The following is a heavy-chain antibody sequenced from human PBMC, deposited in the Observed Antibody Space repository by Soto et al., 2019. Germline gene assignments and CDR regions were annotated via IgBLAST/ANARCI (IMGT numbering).Heavy chain of an antibody. CDR2: MSYDGSNK. CDR3: ARDRTLFGTGSTYYFDY. Sequence: QVQLVESGGGVAQPGRSLRLSCAASGFTFSSYAMHWVRQAPGKGLKWVAVMSYDGSNKYYADSVKGRFTISRDNSKNTLYLQMNSLRVEDTAVYYCARDRTLFGTGSTYYFDYWGQGTLVAVSS. D-gene: IGHD1-1*01. V-gene: IGHV3-30-3*01. J-gene: IGHJ4*02. CDR1: GFTFSSYA.